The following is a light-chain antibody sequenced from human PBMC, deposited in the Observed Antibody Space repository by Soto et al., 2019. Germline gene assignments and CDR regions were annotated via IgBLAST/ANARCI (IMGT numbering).Light chain of an antibody. Sequence: EIVLTQSPVTLSLSPGERATLSCRASQSVGSYFAWYQQKPGQAPRLLIYDASSRATGIPARFSGSGSGTDFTLTISSLEPEDLAVYYCQQRSDWPSTFGGGTRVEIK. J-gene: IGKJ4*01. V-gene: IGKV3-11*01. CDR1: QSVGSY. CDR3: QQRSDWPST. CDR2: DAS.